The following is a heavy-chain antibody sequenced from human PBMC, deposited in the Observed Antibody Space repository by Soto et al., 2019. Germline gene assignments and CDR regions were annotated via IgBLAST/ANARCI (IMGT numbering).Heavy chain of an antibody. Sequence: GGSLRLSCAASGFTFSSYAMSWVRQAPGKGLEWVSAISGSGGSTYYADSVKGRFTISRDNSKNTLYLQMNSLRAEDTAVYYCAKAKGFVVVPAANNWFDPWGQGXLVTVYS. V-gene: IGHV3-23*01. CDR3: AKAKGFVVVPAANNWFDP. J-gene: IGHJ5*02. CDR2: ISGSGGST. CDR1: GFTFSSYA. D-gene: IGHD2-2*01.